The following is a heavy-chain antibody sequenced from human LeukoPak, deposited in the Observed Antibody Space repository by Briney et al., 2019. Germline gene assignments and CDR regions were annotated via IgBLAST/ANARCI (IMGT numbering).Heavy chain of an antibody. V-gene: IGHV4-4*02. J-gene: IGHJ4*02. D-gene: IGHD3-22*01. CDR1: GGSISSSNW. Sequence: SETLSLTCAVYGGSISSSNWWSWVRQPPGKGLEWIGEIYHSGSTNYNPSLKSRVTISVDKSKNQFSLKLSSVTAADTAVYYCARAPTYYYDSSGWFVWGQGTLVTVSS. CDR3: ARAPTYYYDSSGWFV. CDR2: IYHSGST.